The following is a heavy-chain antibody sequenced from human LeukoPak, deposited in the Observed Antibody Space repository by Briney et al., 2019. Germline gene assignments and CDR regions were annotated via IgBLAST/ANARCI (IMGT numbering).Heavy chain of an antibody. CDR3: AKGVGAAAVNFDY. Sequence: GGSLRLSCAASGFTFDDYAMHWVRQAPGKGLEWVSGISWNSGSIGYADSVKGRLTISRDNAKNSLYLQMNSLRAEDTALYYCAKGVGAAAVNFDYWGQGTLVTVSS. CDR1: GFTFDDYA. CDR2: ISWNSGSI. V-gene: IGHV3-9*01. D-gene: IGHD6-13*01. J-gene: IGHJ4*02.